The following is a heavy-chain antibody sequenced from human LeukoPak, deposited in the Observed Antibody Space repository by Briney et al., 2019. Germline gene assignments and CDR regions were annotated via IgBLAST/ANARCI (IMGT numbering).Heavy chain of an antibody. Sequence: SVKVSCKASGGTFSSYAISWVRQAPGQGLEWMGGIIPIFGTANYAQKFQGRVTITADKSTSTAYMELSSLRSEDTAVYYCAGCGSGLGAFDIWGQGTMVTVSS. CDR1: GGTFSSYA. V-gene: IGHV1-69*06. CDR3: AGCGSGLGAFDI. J-gene: IGHJ3*02. CDR2: IIPIFGTA. D-gene: IGHD3-10*01.